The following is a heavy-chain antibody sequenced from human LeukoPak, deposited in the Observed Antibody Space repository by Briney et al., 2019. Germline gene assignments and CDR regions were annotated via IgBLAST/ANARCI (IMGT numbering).Heavy chain of an antibody. Sequence: SLKVSRKASGGTLSSYALSWLRPPPAQALAWIARIIPIFGTANYAQKFQGRVTITAHKSTSTAYVERSRLRCEDTAVYDCARVGDSGGNPRAFDCWGQGTLVTVSS. CDR2: IIPIFGTA. V-gene: IGHV1-69*06. D-gene: IGHD4-23*01. CDR3: ARVGDSGGNPRAFDC. CDR1: GGTLSSYA. J-gene: IGHJ4*02.